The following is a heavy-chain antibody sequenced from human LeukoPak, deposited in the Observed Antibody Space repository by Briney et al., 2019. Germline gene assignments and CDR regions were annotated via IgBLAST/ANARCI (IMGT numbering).Heavy chain of an antibody. CDR3: ARGLTGDYDFWSGYSTGDYFDY. D-gene: IGHD3-3*01. V-gene: IGHV4-34*01. J-gene: IGHJ4*02. Sequence: SETLSLTCAVYGGSFSGYYWSWIRQPPGKGLEWIGEINHSGSTNYNPSPKSRVTISVDTSKNQFSLKLSSVTAADTAVYYCARGLTGDYDFWSGYSTGDYFDYWGQGTLVTVSS. CDR2: INHSGST. CDR1: GGSFSGYY.